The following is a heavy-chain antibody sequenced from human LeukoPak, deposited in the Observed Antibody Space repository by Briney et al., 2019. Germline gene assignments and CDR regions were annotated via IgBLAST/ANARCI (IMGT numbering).Heavy chain of an antibody. D-gene: IGHD3-9*01. J-gene: IGHJ2*01. CDR1: GGSISSSSYY. V-gene: IGHV4-39*07. CDR3: ARDPSSYYDILTGYLGGYFDL. Sequence: SETLSLTCTVSGGSISSSSYYWGWIRQPPGKGLEWIGGIFYSGSTYYNPSLKSRVTISVDTSKNQFSLKLSSVTAADTAVYYCARDPSSYYDILTGYLGGYFDLWGRGTLVTVSS. CDR2: IFYSGST.